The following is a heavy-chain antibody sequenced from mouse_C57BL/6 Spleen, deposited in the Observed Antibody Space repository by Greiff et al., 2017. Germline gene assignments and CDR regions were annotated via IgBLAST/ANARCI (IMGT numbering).Heavy chain of an antibody. CDR3: ARSYYGSSYGYWYFDV. D-gene: IGHD1-1*01. Sequence: VQLVESGAELARPGASVKLSCKASGYTFTSYGISWVKQRTGQGLEWIGEIYPRSGNTYYNEKFKGKATLTADKSSSTAYMELRSLTSEDSAVYFCARSYYGSSYGYWYFDVWGTGTTVTVSS. V-gene: IGHV1-81*01. CDR1: GYTFTSYG. CDR2: IYPRSGNT. J-gene: IGHJ1*03.